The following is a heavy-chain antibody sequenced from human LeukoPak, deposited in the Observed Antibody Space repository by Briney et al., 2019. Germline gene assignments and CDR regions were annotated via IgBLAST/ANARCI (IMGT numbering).Heavy chain of an antibody. Sequence: GGSLRLSCAASGFTFSNAWMSWVRQAPGKGLEWVGRIKSKTDGGTTDYAAPVKGRFTISRDDSKNTLYLQMNSLKTEDTAVYYCTTDWGYYDSSGILYYFDYWGQGTLVTVSS. CDR2: IKSKTDGGTT. CDR3: TTDWGYYDSSGILYYFDY. J-gene: IGHJ4*02. V-gene: IGHV3-15*01. CDR1: GFTFSNAW. D-gene: IGHD3-22*01.